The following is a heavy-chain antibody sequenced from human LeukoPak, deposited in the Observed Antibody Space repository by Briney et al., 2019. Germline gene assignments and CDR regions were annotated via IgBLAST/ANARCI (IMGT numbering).Heavy chain of an antibody. Sequence: GGSLRLSCAASGFTFSDYDMRWVRQATGKGLEWVSAICTSGDTYYTGSVKGRFTISRENAKNSLYLQMNSLRAGDTDVYYCARVAKERVGGVYYFDYWGQGTLVTVSS. CDR1: GFTFSDYD. CDR3: ARVAKERVGGVYYFDY. V-gene: IGHV3-13*01. CDR2: ICTSGDT. D-gene: IGHD1-1*01. J-gene: IGHJ4*02.